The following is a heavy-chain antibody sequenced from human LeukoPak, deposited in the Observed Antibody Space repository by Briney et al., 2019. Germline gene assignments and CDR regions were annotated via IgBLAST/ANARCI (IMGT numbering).Heavy chain of an antibody. J-gene: IGHJ4*02. CDR2: IKHDESEK. D-gene: IGHD2-2*01. CDR3: ARDQRYCSSSSCPWEPFDY. Sequence: GGSLRLSCAASGFTFNNAWMSWVRQVPGKGLEWVANIKHDESEKHSVDSVKGRFTISRDNAKNSLYLQMNSLRAEDTAVYYCARDQRYCSSSSCPWEPFDYWGQGTLVTVSS. CDR1: GFTFNNAW. V-gene: IGHV3-7*05.